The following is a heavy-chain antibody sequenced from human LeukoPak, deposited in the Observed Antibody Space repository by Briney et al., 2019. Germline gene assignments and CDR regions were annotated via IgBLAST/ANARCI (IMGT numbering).Heavy chain of an antibody. CDR2: ISYDGTNE. V-gene: IGHV3-30*03. D-gene: IGHD1-26*01. CDR1: GFTFSIYW. J-gene: IGHJ4*02. Sequence: GGSLRLSCAASGFTFSIYWMSWVRQAPGKGLEWVASISYDGTNEYYADSVKGRFTISKDNSKNTLYLQMNSLRTEDTAVYYCARVLRGGNLDMLFDYWGQGTLVTVSP. CDR3: ARVLRGGNLDMLFDY.